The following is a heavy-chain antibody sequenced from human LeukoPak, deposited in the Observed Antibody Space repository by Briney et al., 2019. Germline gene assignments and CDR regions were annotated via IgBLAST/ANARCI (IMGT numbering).Heavy chain of an antibody. Sequence: ASVKVSCKASGYTFTGYYMHWVRQAPGQGLEWMGWINPNSGGTNYAQKFQGRVTMTRDTSISTAYMALSRLRSDDTAVYYCARDGITIFPVGNWFDPWGQGTLVTVSS. V-gene: IGHV1-2*02. CDR1: GYTFTGYY. D-gene: IGHD3-3*01. CDR2: INPNSGGT. J-gene: IGHJ5*02. CDR3: ARDGITIFPVGNWFDP.